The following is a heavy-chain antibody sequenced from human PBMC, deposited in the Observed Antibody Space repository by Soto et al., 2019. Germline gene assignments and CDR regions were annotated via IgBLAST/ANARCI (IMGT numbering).Heavy chain of an antibody. CDR3: ARVVNTGYYYYYYMDV. Sequence: GGSLRLSCAASGFTFSSYWMSWVRQAPGKGLEWVANIKQDGSEKYYVDSVKGRFTISRDNAKNSLYLQMNSLRAEDTAVYYCARVVNTGYYYYYYMDVWGKGTTVTVSS. D-gene: IGHD1-26*01. J-gene: IGHJ6*03. V-gene: IGHV3-7*01. CDR1: GFTFSSYW. CDR2: IKQDGSEK.